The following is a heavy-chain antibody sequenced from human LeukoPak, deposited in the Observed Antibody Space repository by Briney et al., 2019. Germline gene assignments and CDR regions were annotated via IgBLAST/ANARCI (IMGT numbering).Heavy chain of an antibody. CDR1: GYTFTGYY. D-gene: IGHD5-18*01. Sequence: APVKVSCKASGYTFTGYYMHWVRQAPGQGLEWMGWINPNSGGTNYAQKFQGRVTMTRDTSISTAYMELSRLRSDDTAVYYCARDRGYSYGWFDPWGQGTLVTVSS. V-gene: IGHV1-2*02. CDR2: INPNSGGT. CDR3: ARDRGYSYGWFDP. J-gene: IGHJ5*02.